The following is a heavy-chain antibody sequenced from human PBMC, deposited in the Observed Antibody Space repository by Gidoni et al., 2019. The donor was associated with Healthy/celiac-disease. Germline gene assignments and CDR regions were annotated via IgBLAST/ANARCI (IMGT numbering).Heavy chain of an antibody. Sequence: QVQLQQWGAGLLKPSETLSLTCAVYGGSFSGYYWSWIRQPPGKGLEWIGEINHSGSTNYNPSLKSRVTISVDTSKNQFSLKLSSVTAADTAVYYCARSLKRVVVIWGQGTLVTVSS. V-gene: IGHV4-34*01. CDR1: GGSFSGYY. J-gene: IGHJ4*02. CDR2: INHSGST. CDR3: ARSLKRVVVI. D-gene: IGHD3-22*01.